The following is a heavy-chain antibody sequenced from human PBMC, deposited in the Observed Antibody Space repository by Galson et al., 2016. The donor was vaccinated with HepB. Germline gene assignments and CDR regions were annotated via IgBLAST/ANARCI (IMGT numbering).Heavy chain of an antibody. CDR1: GFTFSNRG. CDR3: ARRHEYCPPVGCSVDY. D-gene: IGHD2/OR15-2a*01. Sequence: SLRLSCAASGFTFSNRGMHWVRQAPGKGLEWVAADSMDGRRKFYADSVKGRFTISRDNSNNMLFLQMSSLTEDDTAVYYCARRHEYCPPVGCSVDYWGQGTLVSVSS. J-gene: IGHJ4*02. V-gene: IGHV3-30*03. CDR2: DSMDGRRK.